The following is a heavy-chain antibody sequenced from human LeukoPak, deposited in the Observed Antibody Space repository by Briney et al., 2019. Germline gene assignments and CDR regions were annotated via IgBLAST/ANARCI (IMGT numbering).Heavy chain of an antibody. D-gene: IGHD5-24*01. J-gene: IGHJ4*02. CDR1: GFTFNTAW. Sequence: PGGSLRLSCVASGFTFNTAWMSWVRQAPGKGLEWVGRIKSNPDGGTTDYAAPVKGRFTISRDDSKNTLYLQMNSLKIDDTAVYYCATPQSAYKFDSWGQGTLVTVSS. CDR2: IKSNPDGGTT. V-gene: IGHV3-15*01. CDR3: ATPQSAYKFDS.